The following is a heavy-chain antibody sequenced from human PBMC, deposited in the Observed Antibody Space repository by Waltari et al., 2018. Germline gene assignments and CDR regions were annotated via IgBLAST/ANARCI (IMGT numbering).Heavy chain of an antibody. CDR1: GFTFSSYS. J-gene: IGHJ3*02. Sequence: EVQLVESGGGLVQPGGSLRLSCAASGFTFSSYSMNWVRQAPGKGLEWVSYISSSSSTIYDADSVKGRFTISRDNAKNSLYLQMNSLRAEDTAVYYCARGKRVGDAFDIWGQGTMVTVSS. D-gene: IGHD1-1*01. V-gene: IGHV3-48*01. CDR3: ARGKRVGDAFDI. CDR2: ISSSSSTI.